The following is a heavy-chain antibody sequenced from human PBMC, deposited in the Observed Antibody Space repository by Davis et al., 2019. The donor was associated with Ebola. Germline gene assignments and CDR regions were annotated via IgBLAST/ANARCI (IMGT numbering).Heavy chain of an antibody. D-gene: IGHD6-13*01. Sequence: GESLKISCKGSGYSFTTYWIGWVRQMPGRGLEWMGIIYPGDSDTRYSPSFQGQVTISADKSINTAYLQWSSLKASDTAMYYCARQALDTSSWYLGDSWGQGTLVTVSS. CDR3: ARQALDTSSWYLGDS. CDR2: IYPGDSDT. J-gene: IGHJ4*02. V-gene: IGHV5-51*01. CDR1: GYSFTTYW.